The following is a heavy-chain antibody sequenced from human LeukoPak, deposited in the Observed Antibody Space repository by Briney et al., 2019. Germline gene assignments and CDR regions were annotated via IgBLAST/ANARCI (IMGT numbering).Heavy chain of an antibody. Sequence: ASVKASCKASGYTFTNFFMHWVRQAPGQGLEWVAIINPSDGSTSYAQKFQGRVTMTRDTSTSTVYMELSSLRSEDTAVYYCARDISTVVVRPDYWGQGTLVTVSS. CDR1: GYTFTNFF. D-gene: IGHD3-22*01. CDR3: ARDISTVVVRPDY. J-gene: IGHJ4*02. CDR2: INPSDGST. V-gene: IGHV1-46*01.